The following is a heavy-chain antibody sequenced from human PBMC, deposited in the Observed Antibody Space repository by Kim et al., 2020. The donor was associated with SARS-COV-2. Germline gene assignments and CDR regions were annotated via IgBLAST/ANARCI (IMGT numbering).Heavy chain of an antibody. D-gene: IGHD6-13*01. Sequence: ASVKVSCKASGYTFTSYGISWVRQAPGQGLEWMGWISAYNGNTNYAQKLQGRVTMTTDTSTSTAYMELRSLRSDDTAVYYCARNSPIAAAGMDKNAYWGQGTLVTVSS. V-gene: IGHV1-18*01. CDR2: ISAYNGNT. J-gene: IGHJ4*02. CDR1: GYTFTSYG. CDR3: ARNSPIAAAGMDKNAY.